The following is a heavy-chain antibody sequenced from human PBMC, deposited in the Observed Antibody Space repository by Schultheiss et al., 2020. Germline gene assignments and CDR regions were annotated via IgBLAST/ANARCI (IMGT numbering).Heavy chain of an antibody. J-gene: IGHJ3*02. CDR2: IIPILGIA. V-gene: IGHV1-69*04. CDR1: GYTFTSYG. CDR3: AREHSSSSDAFDI. D-gene: IGHD6-13*01. Sequence: SVKVSCKASGYTFTSYGISWVRQAPGQGLEWMGRIIPILGIANYAQKFQGRVTITADKSTSTAYMELSSLRSEDTAVYYCAREHSSSSDAFDIWGQGTMVTVSS.